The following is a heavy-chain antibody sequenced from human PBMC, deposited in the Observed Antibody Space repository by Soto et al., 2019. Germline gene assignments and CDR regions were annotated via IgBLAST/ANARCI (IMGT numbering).Heavy chain of an antibody. Sequence: QVQLVQSGAEVKKPGSSVKVSCTASGGTFSSYTISWVRQAPGQGLEWMGRIIPILGIANYAQKFQGRVTITADKSTSTAYMELSSLRSEDTAVYYCARDGSPYYYGSGSYKGYYYYYMDVWGKGTTVTVSS. CDR2: IIPILGIA. V-gene: IGHV1-69*08. D-gene: IGHD3-10*01. J-gene: IGHJ6*03. CDR3: ARDGSPYYYGSGSYKGYYYYYMDV. CDR1: GGTFSSYT.